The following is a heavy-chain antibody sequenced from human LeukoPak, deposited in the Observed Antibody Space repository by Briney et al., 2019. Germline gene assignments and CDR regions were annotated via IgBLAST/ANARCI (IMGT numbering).Heavy chain of an antibody. J-gene: IGHJ4*02. CDR3: AKDKYSGSYPYSDY. CDR2: ISGSGGST. Sequence: GGSLRLSCAASGFTFSSYAMSWVRQAPGKGLEWVSAISGSGGSTYYADSVKGRFTISRDNSKNTPYLQMNSLRAEDTAVYYCAKDKYSGSYPYSDYWGQGTLDTVSS. D-gene: IGHD1-26*01. CDR1: GFTFSSYA. V-gene: IGHV3-23*01.